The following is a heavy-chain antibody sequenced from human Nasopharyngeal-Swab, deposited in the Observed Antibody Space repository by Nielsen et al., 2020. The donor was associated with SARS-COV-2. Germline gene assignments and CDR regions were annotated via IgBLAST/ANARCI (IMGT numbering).Heavy chain of an antibody. D-gene: IGHD6-13*01. CDR2: INQDGSEK. CDR1: GFIFNSYC. Sequence: GESLKISCAASGFIFNSYCMNWVRQAPGKGLEWVANINQDGSEKDYVDSVKGRFTISRDNAKKSLSLQMNSLRAEDTAVYYCANLYSSRENYWGQGILVTVSS. V-gene: IGHV3-7*02. CDR3: ANLYSSRENY. J-gene: IGHJ4*02.